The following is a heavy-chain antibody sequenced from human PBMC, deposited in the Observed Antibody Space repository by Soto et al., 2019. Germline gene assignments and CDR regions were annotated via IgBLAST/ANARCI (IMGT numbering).Heavy chain of an antibody. CDR1: GFTFSSYW. D-gene: IGHD3-9*01. CDR2: IKQDGSEK. V-gene: IGHV3-7*05. Sequence: GGSLRLSCAASGFTFSSYWMSWVRQAPGKGLEWVANIKQDGSEKYYVDSVKGRFTISRDNAKNSLYLQMNSLRAEDTAVYYCARTPSYDILTGYRHVNWFDPWGQGTLVTVSS. J-gene: IGHJ5*02. CDR3: ARTPSYDILTGYRHVNWFDP.